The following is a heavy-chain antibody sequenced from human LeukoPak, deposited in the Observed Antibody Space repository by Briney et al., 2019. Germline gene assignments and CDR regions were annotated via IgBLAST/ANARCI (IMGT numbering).Heavy chain of an antibody. Sequence: GGSLRLSCAASGFTFSSYAMHWVRQAPGKGLEWVAVISYDGSNKYYADSVKGRFTISRDNSKNTLYLKMNSLRAEDTAVYYCARDVHEVPAANYYYYYYMDVWGKGTTVTVSS. CDR3: ARDVHEVPAANYYYYYYMDV. D-gene: IGHD2-2*01. J-gene: IGHJ6*03. CDR1: GFTFSSYA. CDR2: ISYDGSNK. V-gene: IGHV3-30*01.